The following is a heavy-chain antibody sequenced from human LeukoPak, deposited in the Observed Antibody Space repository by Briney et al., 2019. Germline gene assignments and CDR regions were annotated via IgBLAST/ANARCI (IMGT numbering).Heavy chain of an antibody. V-gene: IGHV1-58*02. CDR2: IVVGSGNT. CDR1: GFTFTSSA. CDR3: AATFYDSSGYYYVSAFDI. D-gene: IGHD3-22*01. J-gene: IGHJ3*02. Sequence: SVKVSCKASGFTFTSSAMQWVRQARGQRLEWIGWIVVGSGNTNYAQKFQERVTITRDMSTSTAYMELSSLRSEDTAVYYCAATFYDSSGYYYVSAFDIWGQGTRVTVSA.